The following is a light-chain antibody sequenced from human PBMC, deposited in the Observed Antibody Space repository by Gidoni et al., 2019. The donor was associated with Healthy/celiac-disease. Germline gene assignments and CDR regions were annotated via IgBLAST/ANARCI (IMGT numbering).Light chain of an antibody. Sequence: QSVLTLPPSVSGAPGHSVTISCTGSSSNTGAGYDVHWYQQLPGTAPKLLIYGNSNRPSGVPDRFSGSKSGTSASLAITGLQAEDEADYYCQSYDSSLSGSVFGGGTKLTVL. CDR3: QSYDSSLSGSV. CDR1: SSNTGAGYD. CDR2: GNS. V-gene: IGLV1-40*01. J-gene: IGLJ2*01.